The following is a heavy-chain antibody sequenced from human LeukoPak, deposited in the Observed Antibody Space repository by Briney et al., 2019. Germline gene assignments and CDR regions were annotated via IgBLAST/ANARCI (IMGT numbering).Heavy chain of an antibody. Sequence: SETLSLTCTVSGGSISSGGYYWSWIRQPPGKGLKWIGYIYHSGSTYYNPSLKSRVTISVDRSKNQFSLKLSSVTAADTAVYYCARSVGQQLIHDAFDIWGQGTMVTVSS. CDR3: ARSVGQQLIHDAFDI. V-gene: IGHV4-30-2*01. J-gene: IGHJ3*02. CDR1: GGSISSGGYY. CDR2: IYHSGST. D-gene: IGHD6-13*01.